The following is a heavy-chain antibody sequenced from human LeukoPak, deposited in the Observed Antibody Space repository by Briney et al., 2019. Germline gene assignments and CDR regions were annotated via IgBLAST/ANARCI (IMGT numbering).Heavy chain of an antibody. CDR2: INQSGVT. D-gene: IGHD1-14*01. V-gene: IGHV4-34*01. CDR3: ARGREPARPPLGY. CDR1: GGSFIGYY. Sequence: SETLSLTCAVYGGSFIGYYWTWIRQAPGKGLEWIGEINQSGVTNYSPSLKSRVSISVDTSTNQFSLKLSSVTAADTAVYFCARGREPARPPLGYWGQGTLVTVSS. J-gene: IGHJ4*02.